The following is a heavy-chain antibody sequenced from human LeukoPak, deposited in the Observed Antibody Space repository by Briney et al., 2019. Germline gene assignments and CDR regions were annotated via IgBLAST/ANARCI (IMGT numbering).Heavy chain of an antibody. CDR3: ARGYCSSATCRHFDY. J-gene: IGHJ4*02. D-gene: IGHD2-2*01. Sequence: GASVKVSCKASGYAFTNYAISWVXQAPGQGLEWMGWISVYNGNTNYAQKLQGRVTMTADTSTTTAYMELRSLRSDDTAVYYCARGYCSSATCRHFDYWGQGALVTVSS. CDR2: ISVYNGNT. V-gene: IGHV1-18*01. CDR1: GYAFTNYA.